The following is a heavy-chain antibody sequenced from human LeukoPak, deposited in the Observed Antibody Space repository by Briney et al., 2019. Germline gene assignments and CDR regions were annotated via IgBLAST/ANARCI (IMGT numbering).Heavy chain of an antibody. CDR2: IRNKADGGAT. J-gene: IGHJ4*02. CDR3: TRDRPIDY. Sequence: PGGSLRPSCTTSGFTFGDYAMSWFRQAPGKGLEWVGFIRNKADGGATAYAASVKGRFTISRDDSNSIAYLQMNSLKIEDTAVYYCTRDRPIDYWGQGILVTVSS. CDR1: GFTFGDYA. V-gene: IGHV3-49*03.